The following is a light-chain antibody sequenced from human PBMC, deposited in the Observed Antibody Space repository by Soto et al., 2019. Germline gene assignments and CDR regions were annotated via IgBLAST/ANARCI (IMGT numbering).Light chain of an antibody. CDR1: KLGDKY. Sequence: SYELTQPPSVSVSPGQTASITCSGDKLGDKYACWYQQKPGQSPVLVIYQDSKRPSGIPERFSGSNSGNTATLTISGTKAMDEADYYCQAWDSSINWVFGGGTKLTVL. V-gene: IGLV3-1*01. CDR2: QDS. CDR3: QAWDSSINWV. J-gene: IGLJ3*02.